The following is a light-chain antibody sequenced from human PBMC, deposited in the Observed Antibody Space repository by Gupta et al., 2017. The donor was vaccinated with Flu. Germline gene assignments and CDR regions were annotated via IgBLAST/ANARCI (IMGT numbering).Light chain of an antibody. V-gene: IGKV1-39*01. CDR2: AAP. CDR3: QQTDSTPYT. CDR1: QTISTY. Sequence: DIQMTQSPSSLSASVGDRVTVTCRASQTISTYLNWYQQNPGKAPKLLIYAAPSLQSGVPSRFSGSGSGTDFTLTISRLQPEDFSTYYCQQTDSTPYTFGQGTKLEIK. J-gene: IGKJ2*01.